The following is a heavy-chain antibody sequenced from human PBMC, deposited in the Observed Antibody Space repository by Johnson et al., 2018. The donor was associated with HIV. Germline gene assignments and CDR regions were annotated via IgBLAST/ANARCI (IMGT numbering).Heavy chain of an antibody. V-gene: IGHV3-9*01. CDR3: ARQHSYESSGQGGGLDI. CDR1: GFTFDDYA. D-gene: IGHD3-22*01. Sequence: VQLVESGGGLVQSGRSLRLSCAASGFTFDDYAMHWVRQAPGKGLEWVSGISWNSGSIGYADSVKCRFTISRDNAKNSLYLQMNKLGVEDTALYYCARQHSYESSGQGGGLDIWGQGTMVTVSS. CDR2: ISWNSGSI. J-gene: IGHJ3*02.